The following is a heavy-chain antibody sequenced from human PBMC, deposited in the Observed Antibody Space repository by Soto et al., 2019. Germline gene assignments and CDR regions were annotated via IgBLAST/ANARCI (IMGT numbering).Heavy chain of an antibody. Sequence: PSVKVSCKASGGTFSSYAISGVRQAPGQGLEWMGGIIPIFGTANYAQKFQGRVTITADESTSTAYMELSSLRSEDTAVYYCAIRYSGYDLGDYWGQGTLVTVSS. CDR2: IIPIFGTA. J-gene: IGHJ4*02. CDR3: AIRYSGYDLGDY. D-gene: IGHD5-12*01. CDR1: GGTFSSYA. V-gene: IGHV1-69*13.